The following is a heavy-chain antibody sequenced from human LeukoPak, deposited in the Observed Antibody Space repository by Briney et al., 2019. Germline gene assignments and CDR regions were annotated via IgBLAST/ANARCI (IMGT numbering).Heavy chain of an antibody. J-gene: IGHJ4*02. CDR3: ARFAIVPTMRVVDY. V-gene: IGHV3-7*01. CDR1: EFTFSSYW. D-gene: IGHD5-12*01. CDR2: IKRDGSEE. Sequence: SGGSLRLSCVASEFTFSSYWMSWVRQAPGKGLEWVANIKRDGSEEYYVDSVKGRFTISRDNAKNSVYLQMDSLRVEDTAVYFCARFAIVPTMRVVDYWGQGTLVTVSS.